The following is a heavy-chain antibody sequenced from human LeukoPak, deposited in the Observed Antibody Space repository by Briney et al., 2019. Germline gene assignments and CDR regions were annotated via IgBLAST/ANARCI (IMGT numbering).Heavy chain of an antibody. D-gene: IGHD1-26*01. V-gene: IGHV4-39*01. CDR1: GGSISSSSYY. CDR2: IYYSGNT. J-gene: IGHJ4*02. CDR3: ATSTHSGSYGDYFDY. Sequence: SSETLSLTCTVSGGSISSSSYYWGWIRQPPGKGLEWIGSIYYSGNTYYNPSLKSRVTISVDTSKNQFSLKLSSVTAADTAVYYCATSTHSGSYGDYFDYWGQGTLVTVSS.